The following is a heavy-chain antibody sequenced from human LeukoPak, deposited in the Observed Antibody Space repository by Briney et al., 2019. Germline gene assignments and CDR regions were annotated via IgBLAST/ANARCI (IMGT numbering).Heavy chain of an antibody. CDR1: GFTFNTYT. J-gene: IGHJ4*02. Sequence: GGSLRLSCAASGFTFNTYTMYWVRQAPGKGLEWVSGIRHSDSSTYYADSVKGRFTISSDNSKNTLYLQMNSLRVEDTALYYCAKGLERESRLDSWGQGTLGTVSS. D-gene: IGHD1-1*01. V-gene: IGHV3-23*01. CDR2: IRHSDSST. CDR3: AKGLERESRLDS.